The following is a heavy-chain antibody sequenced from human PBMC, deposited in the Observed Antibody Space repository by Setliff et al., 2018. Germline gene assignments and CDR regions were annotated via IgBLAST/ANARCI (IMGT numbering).Heavy chain of an antibody. J-gene: IGHJ3*02. Sequence: ASVKVSCKASGYTFTNYGISCVRQAPGQGLEWMGWISAYNGNTNYAQKLQGRVTMTTDTSTSTAYIELRSLRSDDTAVYYCARVARTQNFRVLLWFGGRDAFDIWGQGTMVTVSS. CDR1: GYTFTNYG. CDR3: ARVARTQNFRVLLWFGGRDAFDI. D-gene: IGHD3-10*01. V-gene: IGHV1-18*01. CDR2: ISAYNGNT.